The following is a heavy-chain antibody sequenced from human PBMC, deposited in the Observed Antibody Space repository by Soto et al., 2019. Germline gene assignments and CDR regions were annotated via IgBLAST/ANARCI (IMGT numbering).Heavy chain of an antibody. V-gene: IGHV4-59*08. CDR1: GGSISSYY. D-gene: IGHD6-19*01. CDR3: ARRDGCSSGWYFDY. Sequence: QVQLQESGPGLVKPSETLSLTCTVSGGSISSYYWSWIRQPPGKGLEWIGYINYRGRNNYNPSLNSQVTLSVDTSKHQFSLKLSSVTAADTAVYYCARRDGCSSGWYFDYWGQGTLVTVSS. CDR2: INYRGRN. J-gene: IGHJ4*02.